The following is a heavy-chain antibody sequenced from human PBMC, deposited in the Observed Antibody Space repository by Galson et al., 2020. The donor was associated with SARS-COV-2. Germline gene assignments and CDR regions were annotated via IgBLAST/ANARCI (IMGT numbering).Heavy chain of an antibody. J-gene: IGHJ4*02. V-gene: IGHV6-1*01. CDR2: TYYRSKWYN. CDR1: GDSVSSNSAG. Sequence: SETLSLTCAISGDSVSSNSAGWSWIRQSPSRGLEWLGRTYYRSKWYNDYAVSLKGRITINADTSKNQFSLQLNSVTPEDTAVYYCAKTSTLGMKFFDYWGQGTQVTVS. D-gene: IGHD7-27*01. CDR3: AKTSTLGMKFFDY.